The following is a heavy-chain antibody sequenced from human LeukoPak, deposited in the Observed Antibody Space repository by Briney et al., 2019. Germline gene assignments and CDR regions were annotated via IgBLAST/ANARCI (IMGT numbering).Heavy chain of an antibody. D-gene: IGHD2-2*01. V-gene: IGHV3-21*01. CDR2: ISSSSSYI. CDR1: GFIFSSYS. J-gene: IGHJ4*02. CDR3: AKEGLVEDLDY. Sequence: GGSLRLSCAASGFIFSSYSMNWVRQAPGKGLEWVSSISSSSSYIFYADSVRGRITISRDNAKNSLYLQMNSLRAEDTAVYYCAKEGLVEDLDYWGQGTLVTVSS.